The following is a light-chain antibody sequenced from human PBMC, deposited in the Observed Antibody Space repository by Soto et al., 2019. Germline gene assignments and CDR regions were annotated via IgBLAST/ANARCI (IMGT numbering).Light chain of an antibody. Sequence: VLAQSPGTLSLSPGERATLSCRASQNLGSGYLAWYQQKPGQAPRILIYAASSRATGIPDRFSGSGSGTDFSLTISRLEPEDFAVYYCQQYDTSPRTFGQGTKVDIK. CDR1: QNLGSGY. J-gene: IGKJ1*01. V-gene: IGKV3-20*01. CDR2: AAS. CDR3: QQYDTSPRT.